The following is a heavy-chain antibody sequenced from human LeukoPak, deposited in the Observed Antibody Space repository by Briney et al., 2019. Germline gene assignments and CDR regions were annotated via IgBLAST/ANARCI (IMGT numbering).Heavy chain of an antibody. V-gene: IGHV3-30*18. CDR3: ANTLIVVVPADIHYGMDV. CDR2: ISYDGSNK. D-gene: IGHD2-2*01. CDR1: GFTFSSYG. J-gene: IGHJ6*02. Sequence: GGSLRLSCAASGFTFSSYGMHWVRQAPGKGLEWVAVISYDGSNKYYADSVKGRFTISRDNSKNTLDLQMNSLRAEDTAVYYYANTLIVVVPADIHYGMDVWGQGTTVTVSS.